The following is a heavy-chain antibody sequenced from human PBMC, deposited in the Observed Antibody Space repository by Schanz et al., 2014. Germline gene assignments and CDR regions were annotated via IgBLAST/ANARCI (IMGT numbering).Heavy chain of an antibody. J-gene: IGHJ5*02. V-gene: IGHV1-18*01. CDR2: ISAYNGNT. CDR1: GYTFTSYG. D-gene: IGHD3-9*01. Sequence: QVQLVQSGAEVKKPGASVKVSCKASGYTFTSYGISWVRQAPGQGLEWMGWISAYNGNTKYPQKLQGRVTMTTDSSTSTANMEQRSLRSDDAAEYYCAKAEYDILTGSYSRLDPWGQGTLVTVSS. CDR3: AKAEYDILTGSYSRLDP.